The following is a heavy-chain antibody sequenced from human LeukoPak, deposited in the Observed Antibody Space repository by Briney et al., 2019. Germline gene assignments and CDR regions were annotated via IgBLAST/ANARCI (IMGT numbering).Heavy chain of an antibody. CDR3: ARGSGEGAFDF. V-gene: IGHV3-74*01. D-gene: IGHD2-21*01. J-gene: IGHJ3*01. CDR1: GFTFTNYW. Sequence: GGSLRLSCAASGFTFTNYWMYWVRQAPGTGLVWVSAISRDGTTTRYADPVKGRFTISRDNAKKTVYLQMNSLRAEDTAVYYCARGSGEGAFDFWGQGTVVTVSS. CDR2: ISRDGTTT.